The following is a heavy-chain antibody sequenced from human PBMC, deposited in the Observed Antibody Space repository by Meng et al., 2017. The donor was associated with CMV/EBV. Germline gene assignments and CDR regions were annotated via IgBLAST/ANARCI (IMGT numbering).Heavy chain of an antibody. CDR1: GGSFSGYY. D-gene: IGHD3-10*01. Sequence: QVQLQQGGAGLLKPSETLSLTCAVYGGSFSGYYWCWIRQPPGKGLEWIGEINHSGSTNYNPSLKSRVTISVDTSKNQFSLKLSSVTAADTAVYYCARESMVRGEDWGQGTLVTVSS. CDR3: ARESMVRGED. V-gene: IGHV4-34*01. CDR2: INHSGST. J-gene: IGHJ4*02.